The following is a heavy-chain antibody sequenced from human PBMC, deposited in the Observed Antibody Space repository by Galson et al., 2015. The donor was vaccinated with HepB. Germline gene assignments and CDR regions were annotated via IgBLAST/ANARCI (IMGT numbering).Heavy chain of an antibody. Sequence: SLRLSCAASGFTFSNSWMSWVRQAPGKGLEWVANINQDGSEKYYVDSVEGRFTVSRDNAKNSLFLQMNSLRAEDTAVYYCARDGGSDYDYLWGSYSSTYYGMDVWGPGTTVTVSS. CDR1: GFTFSNSW. V-gene: IGHV3-7*03. CDR2: INQDGSEK. CDR3: ARDGGSDYDYLWGSYSSTYYGMDV. D-gene: IGHD3-16*01. J-gene: IGHJ6*02.